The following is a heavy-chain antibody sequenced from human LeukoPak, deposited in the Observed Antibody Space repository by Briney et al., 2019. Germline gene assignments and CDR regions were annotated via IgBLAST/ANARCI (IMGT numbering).Heavy chain of an antibody. CDR2: IIPIFGTA. V-gene: IGHV1-69*05. D-gene: IGHD3-22*01. CDR3: VSRHYYDSSGEVDY. CDR1: GGTFSSYA. J-gene: IGHJ4*02. Sequence: GSSVKVSCKASGGTFSSYATSWVRQAPGQGLEWMGRIIPIFGTANYAQKFQGRVTITTDESTSTAYMELSSLRSEDTAVYHCVSRHYYDSSGEVDYWGQGTLVTVSS.